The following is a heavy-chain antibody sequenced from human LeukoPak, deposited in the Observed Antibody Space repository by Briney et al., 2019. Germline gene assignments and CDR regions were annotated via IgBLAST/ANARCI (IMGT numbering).Heavy chain of an antibody. Sequence: SQTLSLTCTVSGGSISSGGYYWSWIRQHPGKGLEWIGYIYYSGSTYYNPSLKSRVTISVDTFKNQFSLKLSSVTAADTAVYYCARLRDDSSGIWTFDIWGQGTMVTVSS. V-gene: IGHV4-31*03. CDR1: GGSISSGGYY. CDR3: ARLRDDSSGIWTFDI. D-gene: IGHD3-22*01. J-gene: IGHJ3*02. CDR2: IYYSGST.